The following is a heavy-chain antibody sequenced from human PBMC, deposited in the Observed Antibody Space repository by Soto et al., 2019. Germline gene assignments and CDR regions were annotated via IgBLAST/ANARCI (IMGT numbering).Heavy chain of an antibody. CDR3: ARVECSSTSCRDAFDI. V-gene: IGHV1-69*01. CDR1: GGTFSSYA. CDR2: SIPIFGTA. J-gene: IGHJ3*02. D-gene: IGHD2-2*01. Sequence: QVQLVQSGAEVKKPGSSVKVSCKASGGTFSSYAISWVRQAPGQGLEWMGGSIPIFGTANYAQKFQGRVTITADESTSTAYMELSSLRSEDTAVYYCARVECSSTSCRDAFDIWGQGTMVTVSS.